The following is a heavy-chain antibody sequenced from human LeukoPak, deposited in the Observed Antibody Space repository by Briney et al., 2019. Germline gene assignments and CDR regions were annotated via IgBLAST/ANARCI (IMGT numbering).Heavy chain of an antibody. D-gene: IGHD6-13*01. CDR3: ARVSSSWYEDWYFDL. CDR2: IGHSGST. J-gene: IGHJ2*01. CDR1: GVSFNDYY. Sequence: SETLSLTCTVYGVSFNDYYWSWIRQPPGKGPEWIGEIGHSGSTNNNPSLKSRVTMSVDTSKNQFSLKLSSVTAADTAVYYCARVSSSWYEDWYFDLWGRGTLVSVSS. V-gene: IGHV4-34*01.